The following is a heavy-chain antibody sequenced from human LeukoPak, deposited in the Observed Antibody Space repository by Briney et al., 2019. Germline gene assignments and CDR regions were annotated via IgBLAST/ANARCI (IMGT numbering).Heavy chain of an antibody. V-gene: IGHV4-31*07. D-gene: IGHD2-15*01. CDR1: GGSISSGDYP. Sequence: SETLSLTCTVSGGSISSGDYPWSWIRQFPGKGLEWIGYMSYSGTTNYNPSLRSRVSISVDTSKNQFSLRLNSVTAADTAVYYCKKKGRCSEGSCFGWFDPCGQGNLATVS. CDR3: KKKGRCSEGSCFGWFDP. J-gene: IGHJ5*02. CDR2: MSYSGTT.